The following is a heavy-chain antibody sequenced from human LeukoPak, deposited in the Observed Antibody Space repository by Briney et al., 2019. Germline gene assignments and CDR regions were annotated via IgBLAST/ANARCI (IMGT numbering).Heavy chain of an antibody. CDR1: GFTVSSNY. CDR2: IYSGGST. Sequence: GGSLRLSCAASGFTVSSNYMSWVREAPGKGLEWVSVIYSGGSTYYADSVKGRFTLSRDNSKNTLYLQMNSLRAEDTAVYYCARVLTIFGVAPYYFDSWGQGTLVTVSS. D-gene: IGHD3-3*01. CDR3: ARVLTIFGVAPYYFDS. J-gene: IGHJ4*02. V-gene: IGHV3-66*02.